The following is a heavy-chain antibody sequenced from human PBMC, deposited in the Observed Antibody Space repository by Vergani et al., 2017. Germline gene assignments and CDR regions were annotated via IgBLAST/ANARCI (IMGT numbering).Heavy chain of an antibody. V-gene: IGHV3-11*01. Sequence: QVQLVESGGGLVKPGGSLRLSCAASGFSFSDHYMTWIRQAPGKGLEWVSYISNSGNTIEYADSVKGRFTISRDNSKNTLYLQMNSLRAEDTAVYYCAKVGRYNWNYGGYYYMDVWGKGTTVTVSS. CDR2: ISNSGNTI. J-gene: IGHJ6*03. D-gene: IGHD1-7*01. CDR3: AKVGRYNWNYGGYYYMDV. CDR1: GFSFSDHY.